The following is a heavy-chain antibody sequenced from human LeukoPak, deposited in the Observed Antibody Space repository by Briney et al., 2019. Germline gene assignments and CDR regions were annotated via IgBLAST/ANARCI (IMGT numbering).Heavy chain of an antibody. J-gene: IGHJ6*03. CDR2: ISSSSSYI. CDR1: GFTFSSYS. CDR3: ARVPTSSPRTSYMDV. D-gene: IGHD5-12*01. Sequence: PGGSLRLSCAASGFTFSSYSMNWVRQAPGKGLEWVSSISSSSSYIYYADSVKGRFTISRDNAKNSLYLQMNSLRAEDTAMYYCARVPTSSPRTSYMDVWGKGTTVTVSS. V-gene: IGHV3-21*01.